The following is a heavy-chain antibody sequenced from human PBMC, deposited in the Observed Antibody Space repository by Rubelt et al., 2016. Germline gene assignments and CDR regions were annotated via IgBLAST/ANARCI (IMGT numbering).Heavy chain of an antibody. CDR2: INHSGST. CDR1: GGSFSGYY. D-gene: IGHD1-26*01. J-gene: IGHJ4*02. Sequence: QVQLQQWGAGLLKPSETLSLTCAVYGGSFSGYYWSWIRQPPGKGLEWIGEINHSGSTNYNPSLKSRVTISVDTSKNQFSLKLSSVTAAETAVYYCARHSANSGGYYPQHFDYWGQGTLVTVSS. V-gene: IGHV4-34*01. CDR3: ARHSANSGGYYPQHFDY.